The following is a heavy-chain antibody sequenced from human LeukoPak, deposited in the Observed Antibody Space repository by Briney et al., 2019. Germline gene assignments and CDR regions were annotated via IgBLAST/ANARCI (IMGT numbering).Heavy chain of an antibody. CDR3: ARGSYSSGWYVGWYFDL. Sequence: SVKVSCKASGGTFSIYAISWVRQAPGQGLEWMGGIIPIFGTANYAQKFQGRVTITTDESTSTAYMEMSSLRSEDTAVYYCARGSYSSGWYVGWYFDLWGRGTLVTVSS. D-gene: IGHD6-19*01. CDR2: IIPIFGTA. CDR1: GGTFSIYA. V-gene: IGHV1-69*05. J-gene: IGHJ2*01.